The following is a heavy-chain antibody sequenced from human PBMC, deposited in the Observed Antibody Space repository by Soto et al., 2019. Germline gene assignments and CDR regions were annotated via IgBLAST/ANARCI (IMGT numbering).Heavy chain of an antibody. CDR2: INHSGST. CDR3: ARVLGSGWYYYYYGMDV. Sequence: SETRSLTCAVYGGSFSGYYWSWIRQPPGKGLEWIGEINHSGSTNYNPSLESRVTISVDTSKNQLSMKMSSVTAADTAVYYCARVLGSGWYYYYYGMDVWGQVTTVT. D-gene: IGHD6-19*01. V-gene: IGHV4-34*01. J-gene: IGHJ6*02. CDR1: GGSFSGYY.